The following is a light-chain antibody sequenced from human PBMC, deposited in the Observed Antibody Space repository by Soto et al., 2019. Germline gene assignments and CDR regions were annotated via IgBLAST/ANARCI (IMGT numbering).Light chain of an antibody. CDR1: QSVSSSY. J-gene: IGKJ4*01. CDR2: GAS. V-gene: IGKV3-20*01. Sequence: EIVLTQSPGTLSLSPGERATLSCRASQSVSSSYLAWYQQKPGQAPRLLSYGASSRATGIPDRFSGSGSGNAFTLTISRLEPEDFAVYDCQQYGSSPPLTFGGGTKVEIK. CDR3: QQYGSSPPLT.